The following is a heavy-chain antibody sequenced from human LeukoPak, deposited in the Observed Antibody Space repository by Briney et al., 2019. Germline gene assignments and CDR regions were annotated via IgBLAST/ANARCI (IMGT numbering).Heavy chain of an antibody. CDR1: GFTFSRYW. V-gene: IGHV3-74*01. J-gene: IGHJ3*02. CDR2: IKSDWSST. CDR3: ARGTGYSVFDI. Sequence: GGALRLSCAASGFTFSRYWMNWVRQAPGKGLVWVSRIKSDWSSTSYADSVKGRFTISRDNATNTLYLQMNSLRVEDTAVYYCARGTGYSVFDIWGQGTMVTVSS. D-gene: IGHD1-26*01.